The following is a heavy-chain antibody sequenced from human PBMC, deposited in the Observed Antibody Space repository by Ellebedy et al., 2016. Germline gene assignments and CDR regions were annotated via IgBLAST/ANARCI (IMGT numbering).Heavy chain of an antibody. D-gene: IGHD1-20*01. CDR1: GGTFSSYA. CDR2: MNPNSGNT. J-gene: IGHJ6*02. V-gene: IGHV1-8*02. Sequence: ASVKVSCKASGGTFSSYAISWVRQATGQGLEWMGWMNPNSGNTGYAQKFQGRVTMTRNTSISTAYMELSSLRSEDTAVYYCASPAYNWNYFYYGMDVWGQGTTVTVSS. CDR3: ASPAYNWNYFYYGMDV.